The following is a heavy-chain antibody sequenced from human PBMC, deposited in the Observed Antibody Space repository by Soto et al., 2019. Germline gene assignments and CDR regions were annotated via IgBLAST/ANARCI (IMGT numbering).Heavy chain of an antibody. CDR1: GYTFTSYD. Sequence: QVQLVQSGAEVRKPGASVKVSCEASGYTFTSYDIYWVRQATGQGLEWMGWMNPSTGNSGYAQKLQGRVTMNSATSISTAHMELSSLRSEDTAVYYCARRAETNGWNGFGADKYYFDFWGQGTLVTVSS. D-gene: IGHD1-1*01. CDR3: ARRAETNGWNGFGADKYYFDF. CDR2: MNPSTGNS. J-gene: IGHJ4*02. V-gene: IGHV1-8*01.